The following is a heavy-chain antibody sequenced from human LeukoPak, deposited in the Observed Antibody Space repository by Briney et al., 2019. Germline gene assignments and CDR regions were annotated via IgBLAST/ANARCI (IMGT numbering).Heavy chain of an antibody. CDR1: GDSVSSNSAA. V-gene: IGHV6-1*01. D-gene: IGHD2-15*01. CDR3: ARARYRSGGSCYYYFDY. J-gene: IGHJ4*02. Sequence: SQTLSLTCAISGDSVSSNSAAWNWIRQSPSRGLEWLGRTYYRSKWYNDYAVSVKSRITINPDTSKNQFSLQLNSVTPEDTAVYYCARARYRSGGSCYYYFDYWGQGTLVTVSS. CDR2: TYYRSKWYN.